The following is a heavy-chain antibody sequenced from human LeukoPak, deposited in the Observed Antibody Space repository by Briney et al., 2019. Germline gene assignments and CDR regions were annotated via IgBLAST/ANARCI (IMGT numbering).Heavy chain of an antibody. CDR2: INPKNGGT. D-gene: IGHD2-2*01. V-gene: IGHV1-2*02. CDR3: ATSDEDIGVLPLY. J-gene: IGHJ4*02. CDR1: GYTFTGSY. Sequence: ASVKVSCKASGYTFTGSYMHWVRQAPGQGLEWMGWINPKNGGTNYAQNLQARVTVTRDTSISTAYMEVSRLRSDDTAVYYCATSDEDIGVLPLYWGQGTLVTVSS.